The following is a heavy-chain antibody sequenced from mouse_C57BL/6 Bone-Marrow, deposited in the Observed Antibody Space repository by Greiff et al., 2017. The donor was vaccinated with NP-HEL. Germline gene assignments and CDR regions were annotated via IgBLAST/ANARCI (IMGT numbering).Heavy chain of an antibody. D-gene: IGHD1-2*01. Sequence: VQLQQSGPVLVKPGASVKMSCKASGYTFTDYYMNWVKQSHGKSLEWIGVINPYNGGTSYNQKFKGKATLTVDKSSSTAYMELNSLTSEDSAVYYCANYGPYYAMGYWGQGTSVTVSS. V-gene: IGHV1-19*01. CDR1: GYTFTDYY. J-gene: IGHJ4*01. CDR3: ANYGPYYAMGY. CDR2: INPYNGGT.